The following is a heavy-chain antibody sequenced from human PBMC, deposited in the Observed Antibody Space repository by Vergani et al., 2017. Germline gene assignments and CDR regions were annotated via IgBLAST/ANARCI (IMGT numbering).Heavy chain of an antibody. Sequence: EVQLLQSGGGVIQPGGSVRLSCAASGFTFSACPMTWVRQAPGKGLEWVSAISARYPNTYYADSVKGRFTISRDNSKNMLYLQMNSLRAEDTAVYYCAGLSYDTTPYLQGGYDCWGQGTLVSVSS. CDR1: GFTFSACP. CDR2: ISARYPNT. V-gene: IGHV3-23*01. CDR3: AGLSYDTTPYLQGGYDC. D-gene: IGHD3-22*01. J-gene: IGHJ4*02.